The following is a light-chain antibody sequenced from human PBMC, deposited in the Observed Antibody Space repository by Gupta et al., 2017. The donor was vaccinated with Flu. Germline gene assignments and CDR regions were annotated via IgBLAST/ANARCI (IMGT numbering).Light chain of an antibody. CDR1: ALPQQY. CDR3: QSADSSGTCVV. CDR2: KDS. Sequence: GDALPQQYAYWYQQKPGQAPVLVIYKDSERPSGIPERFSGSSSGTTVTLTISGVQAEDEADYYCQSADSSGTCVVFGGGTKVTVL. J-gene: IGLJ2*01. V-gene: IGLV3-25*03.